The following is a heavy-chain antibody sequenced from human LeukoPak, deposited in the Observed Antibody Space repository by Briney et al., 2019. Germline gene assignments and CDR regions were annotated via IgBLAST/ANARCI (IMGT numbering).Heavy chain of an antibody. Sequence: GGSLRLSCAASGFTVSSYAIAWVRQAPVKGLEWVSVITDSGINTYYTDSVKGRFTISRDNSKNTLYLQMNSLRAEDTAVYYCAKGTLGSCSGASCYPLDYWGQGTLVIVSS. D-gene: IGHD2-15*01. V-gene: IGHV3-23*01. CDR3: AKGTLGSCSGASCYPLDY. J-gene: IGHJ4*02. CDR1: GFTVSSYA. CDR2: ITDSGINT.